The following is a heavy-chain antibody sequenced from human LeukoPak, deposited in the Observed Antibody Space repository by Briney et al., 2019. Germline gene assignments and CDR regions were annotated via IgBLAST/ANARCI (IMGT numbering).Heavy chain of an antibody. D-gene: IGHD6-19*01. CDR3: ARSPIAVAGRDAFDI. CDR1: GYTFTGYY. V-gene: IGHV1-2*04. CDR2: INPNSGGT. J-gene: IGHJ3*02. Sequence: EASVKVSCKASGYTFTGYYMHWVRQAPGQGLEWMGWINPNSGGTNYAQKFQGWVTMTRDTSISTAYMELSRLRSDDTAVYYCARSPIAVAGRDAFDIWGQGTMVTVSS.